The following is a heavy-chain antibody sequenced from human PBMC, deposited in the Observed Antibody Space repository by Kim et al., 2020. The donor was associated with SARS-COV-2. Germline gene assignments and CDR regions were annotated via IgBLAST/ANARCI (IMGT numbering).Heavy chain of an antibody. J-gene: IGHJ6*02. CDR2: ISSSSSYI. CDR3: ARDRMYSSSWYALPPYGMDV. CDR1: GFTFSSYS. V-gene: IGHV3-21*01. Sequence: GGSLRLSCAASGFTFSSYSMNWVRQAPGKGLEWVSSISSSSSYIYYADSVKGRFTISRDNAKNSLYLQMNSLRAEDTAVYYCARDRMYSSSWYALPPYGMDVWGQGTTVTVSS. D-gene: IGHD6-13*01.